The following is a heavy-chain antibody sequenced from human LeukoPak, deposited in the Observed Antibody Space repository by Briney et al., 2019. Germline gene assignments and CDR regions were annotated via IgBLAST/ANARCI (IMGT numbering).Heavy chain of an antibody. CDR3: ARDRAIAGTKEDAFDI. CDR2: INPSGGST. CDR1: GYTSTRYY. Sequence: GASVKVSCKASGYTSTRYYMHWVRQAPGQGLEWMGRINPSGGSTSYAQKFQGRVTMTRDTSTSTVYMELSSLRSEDTAVYYCARDRAIAGTKEDAFDIWGQGTMVTVSS. V-gene: IGHV1-46*01. D-gene: IGHD6-19*01. J-gene: IGHJ3*02.